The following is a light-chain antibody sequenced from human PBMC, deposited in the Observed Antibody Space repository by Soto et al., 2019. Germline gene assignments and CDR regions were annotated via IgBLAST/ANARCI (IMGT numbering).Light chain of an antibody. J-gene: IGLJ2*01. CDR1: SSDVGGYNY. Sequence: VLTQPPSASGSPGQSVTISCTGTSSDVGGYNYVSWYQQHPGKAPKLMIYEVSKRPSGVPDRFSGSKSGNTASLTVSGLQAEDEADYYCSSYAGSNNPAVFGGGTKLTVL. CDR3: SSYAGSNNPAV. CDR2: EVS. V-gene: IGLV2-8*01.